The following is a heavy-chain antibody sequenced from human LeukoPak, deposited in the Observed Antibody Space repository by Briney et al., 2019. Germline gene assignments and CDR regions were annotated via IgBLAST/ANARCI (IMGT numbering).Heavy chain of an antibody. CDR1: GGSISSGGYY. Sequence: SQTLSLTCTVPGGSISSGGYYWSWIRQPPGKGLEWIGYIYHSGSTYYSPSLKSRVTISVDRSKNQFSLKLSSVTAADTAVYYCARESSDCSSTSCQNAFDIWGQGTMVTVSS. D-gene: IGHD2-2*01. J-gene: IGHJ3*02. V-gene: IGHV4-30-2*01. CDR2: IYHSGST. CDR3: ARESSDCSSTSCQNAFDI.